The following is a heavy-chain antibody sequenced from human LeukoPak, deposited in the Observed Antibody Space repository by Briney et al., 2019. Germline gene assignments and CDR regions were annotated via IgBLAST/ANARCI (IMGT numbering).Heavy chain of an antibody. V-gene: IGHV3-30*04. Sequence: GGSLRLSCVASGFNFSPYAVHWVRQAPGKGLEWVAVISYDGSNKYYADSVKGRFTISRDNSKNTLYLQMNSLRAEDTAVYYCAKERYMGTTSSSNDYWGQGTLVTVSS. CDR1: GFNFSPYA. J-gene: IGHJ4*02. CDR2: ISYDGSNK. CDR3: AKERYMGTTSSSNDY. D-gene: IGHD2-2*01.